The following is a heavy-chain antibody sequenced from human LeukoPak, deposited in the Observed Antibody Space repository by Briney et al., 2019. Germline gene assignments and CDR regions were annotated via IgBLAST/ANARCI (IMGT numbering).Heavy chain of an antibody. Sequence: SETLSLTCTVSGGSISSSSYYWGWIRQPPGTGLEWTGSIFYSGSTYYNPSLKSRVTISVDTSKNQFSLKLSSVTASDTAVYYCARLGYCDSSSCYLHYHYYMDVWGKGTTVTVSS. J-gene: IGHJ6*03. CDR3: ARLGYCDSSSCYLHYHYYMDV. V-gene: IGHV4-39*01. CDR2: IFYSGST. CDR1: GGSISSSSYY. D-gene: IGHD2-2*01.